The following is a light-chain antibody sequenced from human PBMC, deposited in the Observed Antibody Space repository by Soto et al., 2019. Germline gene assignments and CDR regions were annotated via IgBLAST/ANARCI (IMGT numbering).Light chain of an antibody. V-gene: IGKV1-8*01. Sequence: AIRMTQSPSSLSASTGDRVTITCRASQGISSYLAWYQQKPGKAPKLLIFDASSLERGVPSRFSGSGSGTEFTLTISSLQPDDFATYYCQHYNSYSEAFGQGTKVDIK. CDR2: DAS. CDR3: QHYNSYSEA. CDR1: QGISSY. J-gene: IGKJ1*01.